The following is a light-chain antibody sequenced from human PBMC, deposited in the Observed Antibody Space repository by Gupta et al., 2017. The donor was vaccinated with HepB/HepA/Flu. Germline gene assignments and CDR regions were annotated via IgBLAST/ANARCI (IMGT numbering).Light chain of an antibody. J-gene: IGKJ4*01. Sequence: DVVLTQSPLSLPVTLGQPASSSCRSSQSLVFSAGNTFLHWLQQRPGQSPRRLLYQVSKRDFGVPERVSGSGSGTDFTLRISRVEAEDVAIYYCVQGTHWPTFGGGTKVEIK. CDR3: VQGTHWPT. V-gene: IGKV2-30*01. CDR2: QVS. CDR1: QSLVFSAGNTF.